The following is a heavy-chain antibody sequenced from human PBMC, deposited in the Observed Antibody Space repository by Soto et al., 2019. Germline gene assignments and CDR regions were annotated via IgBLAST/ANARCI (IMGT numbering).Heavy chain of an antibody. V-gene: IGHV4-61*08. J-gene: IGHJ6*02. CDR1: GGSISSGGYS. CDR2: IYYSGST. CDR3: AREMTTRGMDV. Sequence: SETLSLTCAVSGGSISSGGYSWSWIRQPPGKGLEWIGYIYYSGSTNYNPSLKSRVTISVDTSKNQFSLKLSSVTAADTAVYYCAREMTTRGMDVWGQGTTVTVSS. D-gene: IGHD1-1*01.